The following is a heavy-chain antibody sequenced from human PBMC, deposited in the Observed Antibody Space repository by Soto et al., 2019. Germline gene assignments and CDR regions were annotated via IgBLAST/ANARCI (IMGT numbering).Heavy chain of an antibody. D-gene: IGHD6-6*01. CDR3: AGSIQDY. J-gene: IGHJ4*01. Sequence: ILWYTASVWNFVGYAKSWDRKVQGKGLEWVSAISGSGGNTYYADSVKGRFTISRDDSKSTLYLQMDSLTPEDTPHSYCAGSIQDYWG. CDR1: VWNFVGYA. V-gene: IGHV3-23*01. CDR2: ISGSGGNT.